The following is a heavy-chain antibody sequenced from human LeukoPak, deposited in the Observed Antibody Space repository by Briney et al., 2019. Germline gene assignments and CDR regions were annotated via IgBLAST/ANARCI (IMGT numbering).Heavy chain of an antibody. CDR1: GGTISSYA. CDR2: IYTSGST. CDR3: AGDRRYYCYDSSGYYRNWFDP. V-gene: IGHV4-4*07. D-gene: IGHD3-22*01. Sequence: PSETLSLTCAVSGGTISSYALSWIRQPPGKGLEWIGRIYTSGSTNYNPSLKSRVTMSVDTSKSQFSLKLSSVTAADTAVYYCAGDRRYYCYDSSGYYRNWFDPWGQGTLVTVSS. J-gene: IGHJ5*02.